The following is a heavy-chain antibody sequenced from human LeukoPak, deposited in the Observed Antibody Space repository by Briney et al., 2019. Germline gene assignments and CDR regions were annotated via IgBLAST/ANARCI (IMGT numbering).Heavy chain of an antibody. J-gene: IGHJ6*03. CDR2: IRYDGSNK. CDR3: VKDMGYNYYYYYMDV. Sequence: GGSLRLSCAASGFSFSTYGMHWVRQAPGKGLEWVAFIRYDGSNKDYADSVKGRFTISRDNSKNTLDLQMNSLRVEDTAVYYCVKDMGYNYYYYYMDVWGKGTTVTVSS. D-gene: IGHD6-13*01. V-gene: IGHV3-30*02. CDR1: GFSFSTYG.